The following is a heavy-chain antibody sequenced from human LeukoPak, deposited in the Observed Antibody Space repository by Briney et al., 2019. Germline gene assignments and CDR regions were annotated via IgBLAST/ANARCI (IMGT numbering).Heavy chain of an antibody. CDR1: GGSISSDY. Sequence: SETLSLTCTVSGGSISSDYWSWIRQPPGKGLVWIGCIYDSGGTNYKPSLKSRVTISVDTSNNQFSLKLSSVTAADTALYYCARARYSSSPFDYWGQGTLVTVSS. J-gene: IGHJ4*02. D-gene: IGHD6-6*01. CDR3: ARARYSSSPFDY. CDR2: IYDSGGT. V-gene: IGHV4-59*01.